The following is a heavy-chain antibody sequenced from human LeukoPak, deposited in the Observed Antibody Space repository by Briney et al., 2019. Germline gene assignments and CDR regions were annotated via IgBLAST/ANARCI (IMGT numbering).Heavy chain of an antibody. J-gene: IGHJ4*02. CDR3: ARDSKCDADCYPDY. CDR2: IKQDGSEK. V-gene: IGHV3-7*01. Sequence: PGGSLRLSCAASGFTFSSYWMSWVRQAPGKGLEWVANIKQDGSEKYYVDSVKGRFTISRDNAKNSLYLQMNSLRAEDTAVYYCARDSKCDADCYPDYWGQGTLVTVSS. D-gene: IGHD2-21*02. CDR1: GFTFSSYW.